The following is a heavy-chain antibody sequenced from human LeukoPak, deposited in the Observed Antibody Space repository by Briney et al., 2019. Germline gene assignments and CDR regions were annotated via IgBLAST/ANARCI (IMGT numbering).Heavy chain of an antibody. CDR2: INPSGGST. J-gene: IGHJ6*03. CDR3: ARGAYCGGDCYSGYYYYMDV. CDR1: GYSFTGYY. D-gene: IGHD2-21*02. Sequence: ASVKVSCKASGYSFTGYYIHWVRQAPGQGLEWMGIINPSGGSTSYAQKFQGRVTMTRDMSTSTVYMELSSLRSEDTAVYYCARGAYCGGDCYSGYYYYMDVWGKGTTVTVSS. V-gene: IGHV1-46*01.